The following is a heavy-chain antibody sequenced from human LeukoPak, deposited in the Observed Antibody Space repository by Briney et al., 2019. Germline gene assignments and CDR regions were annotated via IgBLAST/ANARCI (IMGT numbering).Heavy chain of an antibody. V-gene: IGHV7-4-1*02. J-gene: IGHJ5*02. D-gene: IGHD1-14*01. Sequence: ASVKVSCKASGYILSTKTMNWMRQAPGQGPEWMGWISTSTGTPTYAQGFTGRFVFSLDTAVGTAFLQITNLQADDTAVYYCARGPGPPDLWGQGTLVTVSS. CDR1: GYILSTKT. CDR3: ARGPGPPDL. CDR2: ISTSTGTP.